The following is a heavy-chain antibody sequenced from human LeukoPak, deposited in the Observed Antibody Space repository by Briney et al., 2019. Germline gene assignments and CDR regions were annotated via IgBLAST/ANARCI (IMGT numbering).Heavy chain of an antibody. CDR3: ARPSYDY. Sequence: GGSLRLSCAASGFIFSDYSMNWVRQAQGKGLEFVSYISSSGSTKYYADSVKGRFTISRDNAKTSLFLQMNSLRAEDTAVYYCARPSYDYWGQGTLVTVSS. V-gene: IGHV3-48*01. J-gene: IGHJ4*02. CDR1: GFIFSDYS. D-gene: IGHD1-26*01. CDR2: ISSSGSTK.